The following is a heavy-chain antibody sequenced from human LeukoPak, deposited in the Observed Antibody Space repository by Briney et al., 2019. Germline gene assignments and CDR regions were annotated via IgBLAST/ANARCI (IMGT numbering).Heavy chain of an antibody. CDR1: GFTFSDYY. Sequence: GGSLRLSCAASGFTFSDYYMSWIRQAPGKGLEWVSYISDNSSYTKYADSVKGRFTISRDNAKNSLYLQMNSLRAEDTAVYYCASLNYDILTGSYYFDYWGQGTLVTISS. J-gene: IGHJ4*02. D-gene: IGHD3-9*01. V-gene: IGHV3-11*03. CDR3: ASLNYDILTGSYYFDY. CDR2: ISDNSSYT.